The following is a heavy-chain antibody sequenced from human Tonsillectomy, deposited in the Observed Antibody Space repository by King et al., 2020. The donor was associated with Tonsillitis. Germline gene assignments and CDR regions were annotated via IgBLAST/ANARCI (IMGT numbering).Heavy chain of an antibody. CDR3: ARLDYCGSGSYGYLDL. V-gene: IGHV4-59*08. CDR2: IYYSGTT. J-gene: IGHJ2*01. CDR1: GSISGSY. D-gene: IGHD3-10*01. Sequence: VQLQESGPGLVKPSETLSLTCTVSGSISGSYWSWIRQPPGKGLEWIGYIYYSGTTNYNPSLRSRVTISADTSKNQFSLKLSSVTAADTAVYYCARLDYCGSGSYGYLDLWGRGTLVTVSS.